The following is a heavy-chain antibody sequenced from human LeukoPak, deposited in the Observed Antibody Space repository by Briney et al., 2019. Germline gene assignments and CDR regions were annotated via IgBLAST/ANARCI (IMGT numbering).Heavy chain of an antibody. V-gene: IGHV3-48*02. Sequence: QPGGSLRLSCAASGSTFTNNGMNWVRQAPGRGLECLSYISSVSSTIYYAGSVKGRFTISRDNAENTLYLQMHSLRDEDTAVYYCATREGDGHSSSYSPLCYWGQGTLVTSSS. D-gene: IGHD6-6*01. J-gene: IGHJ4*02. CDR2: ISSVSSTI. CDR1: GSTFTNNG. CDR3: ATREGDGHSSSYSPLCY.